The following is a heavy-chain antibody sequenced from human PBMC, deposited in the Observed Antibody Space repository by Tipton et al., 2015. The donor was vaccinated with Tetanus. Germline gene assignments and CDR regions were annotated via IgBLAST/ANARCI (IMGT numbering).Heavy chain of an antibody. Sequence: TLSLTCTVSGDSITSSKYSWNWIRQPPGKGLEWIGYVYHTGSTYYKPSLKSRVTMSVDRSMNQFSLKLSSVTAADTAVYYCARGTGDYWGQGTLVTVSS. CDR2: VYHTGST. CDR3: ARGTGDY. D-gene: IGHD1-14*01. V-gene: IGHV4-30-2*01. J-gene: IGHJ4*02. CDR1: GDSITSSKYS.